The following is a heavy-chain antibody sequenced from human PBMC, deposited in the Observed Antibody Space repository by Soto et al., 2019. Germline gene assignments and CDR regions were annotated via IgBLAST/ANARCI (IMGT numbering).Heavy chain of an antibody. V-gene: IGHV1-46*03. Sequence: ASVKVSCKASGYTFTSYYMPWVRQAPGQGLERMGIINPSGGSTSYAQKFQGRVTMTRDTSTSTVYMELSSLRSEDTAVYYCARDDHLGIAAAGIDYWGQGTLVTVSS. D-gene: IGHD6-13*01. CDR3: ARDDHLGIAAAGIDY. CDR2: INPSGGST. J-gene: IGHJ4*02. CDR1: GYTFTSYY.